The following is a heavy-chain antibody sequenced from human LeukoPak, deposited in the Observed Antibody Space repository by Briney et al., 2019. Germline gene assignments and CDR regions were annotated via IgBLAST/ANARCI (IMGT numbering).Heavy chain of an antibody. CDR1: GFTFSSYG. D-gene: IGHD5-12*01. Sequence: GGXLRLSCAASGFTFSSYGMHWVRQAPGKGLEWVAVIWYDGSNKYYADSVKGRFTISRDNSKNTLYLQMNSLRAEDTAVYYCARESPRLHYFDYWGQGTLVTVSS. CDR3: ARESPRLHYFDY. CDR2: IWYDGSNK. J-gene: IGHJ4*02. V-gene: IGHV3-33*01.